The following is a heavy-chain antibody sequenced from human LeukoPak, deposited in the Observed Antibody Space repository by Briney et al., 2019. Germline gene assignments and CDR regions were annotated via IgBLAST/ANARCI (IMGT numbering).Heavy chain of an antibody. V-gene: IGHV4-4*07. CDR3: ARDLTARGSRDNRFDP. D-gene: IGHD2-21*02. CDR2: VYKDGRT. Sequence: SETLSLTCTVSGVSTSTFYWSWFRQPAGKGLEWIGRVYKDGRTDYNPSLKSRVTMSVDPSRNQLSLSLTSLAAADTAVYFCARDLTARGSRDNRFDPWGQGTLVTVSS. J-gene: IGHJ5*02. CDR1: GVSTSTFY.